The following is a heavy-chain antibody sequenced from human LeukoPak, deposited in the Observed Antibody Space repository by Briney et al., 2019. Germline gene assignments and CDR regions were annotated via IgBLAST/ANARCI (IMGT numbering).Heavy chain of an antibody. J-gene: IGHJ4*02. CDR2: ISSSSSTI. CDR3: ARGGFGGSYPGVFDY. Sequence: GGSLRLSCAASGFTFSSYSMNWVRQAPGKGLEWVSYISSSSSTIYYADSVKGRLTISRDNAKNSLYLQMNSLRAEDTAVYYCARGGFGGSYPGVFDYWGQGTLVTVSS. D-gene: IGHD1-26*01. CDR1: GFTFSSYS. V-gene: IGHV3-48*04.